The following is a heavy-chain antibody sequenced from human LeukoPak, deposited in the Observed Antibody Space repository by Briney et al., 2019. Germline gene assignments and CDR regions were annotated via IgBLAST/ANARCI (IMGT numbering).Heavy chain of an antibody. Sequence: GGSLRLSCAASGFTFSTFAMIWVRQPPGKGLEWVSSIFPSGGEIHYADSVRGRFAIYRDNSKSILSLQMNSLRAEDTAIYYCATYRQVLLPFESWGQGTLVTVSS. J-gene: IGHJ4*02. D-gene: IGHD5-18*01. CDR1: GFTFSTFA. CDR3: ATYRQVLLPFES. CDR2: IFPSGGEI. V-gene: IGHV3-23*01.